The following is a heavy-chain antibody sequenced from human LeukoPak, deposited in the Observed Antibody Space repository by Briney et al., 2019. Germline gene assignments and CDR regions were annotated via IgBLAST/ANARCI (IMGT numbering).Heavy chain of an antibody. D-gene: IGHD3-3*01. CDR2: ISAYNGNT. J-gene: IGHJ6*02. Sequence: ASVKVSCKASGYTFTSYGISWVRQAPGQGLEWMGWISAYNGNTNYAQKLQGRVTMTTDTSTSTAYMELRSLRSDDTAVYYCARSPNGRFLEWSHYCYYGMDVWGQGTTVTVSS. CDR3: ARSPNGRFLEWSHYCYYGMDV. CDR1: GYTFTSYG. V-gene: IGHV1-18*01.